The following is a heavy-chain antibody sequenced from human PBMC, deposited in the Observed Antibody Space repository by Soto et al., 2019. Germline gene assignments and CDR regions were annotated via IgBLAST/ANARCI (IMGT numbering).Heavy chain of an antibody. CDR1: GFTFSTYS. J-gene: IGHJ4*02. CDR3: AGSDDYGDSSDY. D-gene: IGHD4-17*01. CDR2: ISSSSSII. V-gene: IGHV3-48*01. Sequence: GGSLRLSCAASGFTFSTYSMNWVRQAPGKGLEWVSYISSSSSIIYYADSVTGRFTISRDNAKNSLYLQMNSLRAEDTAVYYCAGSDDYGDSSDYWGLGTLVTVSS.